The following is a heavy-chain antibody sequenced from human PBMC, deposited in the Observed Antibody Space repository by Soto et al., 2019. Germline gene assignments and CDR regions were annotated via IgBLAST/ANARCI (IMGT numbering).Heavy chain of an antibody. CDR2: IHYSGNA. CDR1: GGSISSGPFY. CDR3: ARMENAPHYFDS. J-gene: IGHJ4*02. Sequence: QVQLQESGPGLVKPSQTLSLTCTVSGGSISSGPFYWSWIRQHPVRGLEWIGYIHYSGNAYYNPSLMSRVTISVDTSKNQFSLKVTSVTVADTAVYYCARMENAPHYFDSWGQGTLVAVSS. D-gene: IGHD1-1*01. V-gene: IGHV4-31*03.